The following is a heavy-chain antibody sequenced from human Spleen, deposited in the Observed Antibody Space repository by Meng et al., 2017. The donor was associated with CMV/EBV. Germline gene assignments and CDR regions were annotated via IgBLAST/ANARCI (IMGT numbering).Heavy chain of an antibody. V-gene: IGHV3-21*01. CDR2: ISSSSSYI. CDR1: GFTFSSYR. D-gene: IGHD3-22*01. Sequence: LSFAASGFTFSSYRMNCVRQAPGKGLDWVSSISSSSSYIYYADSVKGRFTISRDNAKNSLYLQMNSLRAEDTAVYYCARERITYYYDSWGQGTLVTVSS. CDR3: ARERITYYYDS. J-gene: IGHJ4*02.